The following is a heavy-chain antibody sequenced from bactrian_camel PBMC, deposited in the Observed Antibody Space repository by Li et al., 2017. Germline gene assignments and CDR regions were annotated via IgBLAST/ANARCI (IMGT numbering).Heavy chain of an antibody. CDR3: AADSSRPQYPLFPYEYNY. Sequence: QVQLVESGGGSVQAGGSLRLSCQTSGNTFRRYCMNWFRQAPGKEREEVAAIDRDGSTSYADSVKGRFTISIDNAKNTVYLQMNSLKPEDTAVYVCAADSSRPQYPLFPYEYNYWGQGTQVTVS. J-gene: IGHJ4*01. CDR2: IDRDGST. CDR1: GNTFRRYC. V-gene: IGHV3S26*01.